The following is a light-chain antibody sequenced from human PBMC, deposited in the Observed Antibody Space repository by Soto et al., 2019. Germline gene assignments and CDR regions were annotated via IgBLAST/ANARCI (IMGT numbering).Light chain of an antibody. Sequence: DIVMTQSPDSLAVSLGERATINCKSSQSVLYSSNNKNYLAWYQQKPGQPPKLHIYWASTRESGVPDRFSGSGSGTDFTLTISSLQAEDVAVYYCQQYYSTSFTFGPGTKVDIK. CDR1: QSVLYSSNNKNY. J-gene: IGKJ3*01. CDR2: WAS. V-gene: IGKV4-1*01. CDR3: QQYYSTSFT.